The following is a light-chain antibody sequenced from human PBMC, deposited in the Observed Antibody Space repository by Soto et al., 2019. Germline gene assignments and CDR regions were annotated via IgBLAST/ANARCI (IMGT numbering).Light chain of an antibody. CDR2: DAS. Sequence: EIVLTQSPGTLSLSPGERATLSCRASQSVSNNYLAWYQQKPGQAPRLLIYDASNRATGIPARFSGSGSGTGFTLTISSLEPEDSAVYFCQQRSNWPCTFGQGTKVDIK. J-gene: IGKJ1*01. V-gene: IGKV3-11*01. CDR1: QSVSNNY. CDR3: QQRSNWPCT.